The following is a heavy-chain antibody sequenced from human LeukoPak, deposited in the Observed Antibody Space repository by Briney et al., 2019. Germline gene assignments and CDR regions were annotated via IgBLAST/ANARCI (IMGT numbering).Heavy chain of an antibody. V-gene: IGHV3-30*18. CDR1: GFTFSSYG. Sequence: PGRSLRLSCAASGFTFSSYGMHWVRQAPGKGLEWVAIISYDGSKKYYGDSVKGRFTISRDNSKNTLYLQMNSLRAEDTAVYYCAKAYYGSGSPLDWFDPGGQGPLVTVSS. CDR2: ISYDGSKK. J-gene: IGHJ5*02. D-gene: IGHD3-10*01. CDR3: AKAYYGSGSPLDWFDP.